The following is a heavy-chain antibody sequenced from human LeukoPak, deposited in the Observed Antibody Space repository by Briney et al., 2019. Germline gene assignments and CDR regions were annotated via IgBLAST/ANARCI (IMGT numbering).Heavy chain of an antibody. CDR2: ISSSSSYI. CDR1: EFTFSNYG. V-gene: IGHV3-21*01. D-gene: IGHD3-10*01. Sequence: PGGSLRLSCAASEFTFSNYGMHWVRQAPGKGLEWVPSISSSSSYIYYAESLKGRFTISRDNAKNSLYLQMNSLRAEDMAVYYCARDLDGSGSYADWGQGTLVTVSS. CDR3: ARDLDGSGSYAD. J-gene: IGHJ4*02.